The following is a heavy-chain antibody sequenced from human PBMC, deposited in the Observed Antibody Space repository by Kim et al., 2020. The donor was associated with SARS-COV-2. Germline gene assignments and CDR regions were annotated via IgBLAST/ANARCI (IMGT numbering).Heavy chain of an antibody. CDR3: AREKYQLLSY. D-gene: IGHD2-2*01. J-gene: IGHJ4*02. Sequence: TANYAQKFQGRVTITADESTSTAYMELSSLRSEDTAVYYCAREKYQLLSYWGQGTLVTVSS. CDR2: TA. V-gene: IGHV1-69*01.